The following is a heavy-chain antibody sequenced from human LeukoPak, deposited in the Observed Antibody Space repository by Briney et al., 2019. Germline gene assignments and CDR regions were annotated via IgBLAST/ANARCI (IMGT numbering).Heavy chain of an antibody. Sequence: GGSLRLSCAASGFTFSSYSMNWVRQAPGKGLEWVSSISSSSSYIYYADSVKGRFTISRDNAKNSLYLQMNSLRAEDTAVYYCARVDTAMVPYFDYWGQGTLVTVAS. J-gene: IGHJ4*02. CDR2: ISSSSSYI. V-gene: IGHV3-21*01. CDR1: GFTFSSYS. CDR3: ARVDTAMVPYFDY. D-gene: IGHD5-18*01.